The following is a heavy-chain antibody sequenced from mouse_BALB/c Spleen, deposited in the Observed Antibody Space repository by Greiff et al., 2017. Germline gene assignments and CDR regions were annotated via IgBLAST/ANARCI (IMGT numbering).Heavy chain of an antibody. CDR2: IRNKANGYTT. D-gene: IGHD2-1*01. Sequence: EVKLEESGGGLVQPGGSLRLSCATSGFTFTDYYMSWVRQPPGKALEWLGFIRNKANGYTTEYSASVKGRFTISRDNSQSILYLQMNTLRAEDSATYYCARDMDGNYPYWYFDVWGAGTTVTVSS. V-gene: IGHV7-3*02. CDR3: ARDMDGNYPYWYFDV. J-gene: IGHJ1*01. CDR1: GFTFTDYY.